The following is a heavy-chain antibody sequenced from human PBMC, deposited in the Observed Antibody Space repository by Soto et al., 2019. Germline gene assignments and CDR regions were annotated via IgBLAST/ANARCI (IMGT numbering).Heavy chain of an antibody. V-gene: IGHV4-31*02. D-gene: IGHD3-22*01. CDR3: ARDVAYFSSGHEAMDV. CDR1: GASISNGGYY. J-gene: IGHJ6*02. CDR2: IYYFGST. Sequence: PPETLSPTXIVYGASISNGGYYWTWIRHHPGEGVERIGYIYYFGSTYYKPSLKGRVTITVDTSANQFSLKLSSVTAEDTAVYYCARDVAYFSSGHEAMDVWGQGTTVTVSS.